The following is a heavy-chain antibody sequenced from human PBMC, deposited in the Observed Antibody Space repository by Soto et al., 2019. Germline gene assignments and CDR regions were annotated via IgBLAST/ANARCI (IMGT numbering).Heavy chain of an antibody. CDR3: AKDLYYGSGSYYGAYYYYGMDV. Sequence: TGGSLRLSCAASGFTFSSYAMSWVRQAPGKGLEWVSAISGSGGSTYYADSVKGRFTISRDNSKNTLYLQMNSLRAEDTAVYYCAKDLYYGSGSYYGAYYYYGMDVWGQGTTVTVSS. CDR2: ISGSGGST. D-gene: IGHD3-10*01. V-gene: IGHV3-23*01. CDR1: GFTFSSYA. J-gene: IGHJ6*02.